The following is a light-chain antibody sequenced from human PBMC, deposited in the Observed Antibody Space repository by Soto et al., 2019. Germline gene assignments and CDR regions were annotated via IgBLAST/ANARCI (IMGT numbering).Light chain of an antibody. CDR3: QQYTDWPPLT. J-gene: IGKJ4*01. Sequence: EIVMTQSPVILSVSPGERATLSCRASQNININLAWYQQRPGQAPRVLIYGASSRASGIPDRFSGSGSGTDFTLTINRLEPDDFAFYYCQQYTDWPPLTFGGGTRVDMK. CDR2: GAS. CDR1: QNININ. V-gene: IGKV3D-15*01.